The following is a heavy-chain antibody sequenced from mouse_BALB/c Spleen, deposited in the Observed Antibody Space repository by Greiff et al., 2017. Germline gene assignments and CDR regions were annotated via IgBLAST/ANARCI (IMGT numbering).Heavy chain of an antibody. D-gene: IGHD1-2*01. J-gene: IGHJ2*01. Sequence: QVQLQQSGPELVKPGASVKISCKASGYAFSSSWMNWVKQRPGQGLEWIGRIYPGDGDTNYNGKFKGKATLTADKSSSTAYMQLSSLTSVDSAVYFCARGEVTTADYWGQGTTLTVSS. CDR3: ARGEVTTADY. V-gene: IGHV1-82*01. CDR1: GYAFSSSW. CDR2: IYPGDGDT.